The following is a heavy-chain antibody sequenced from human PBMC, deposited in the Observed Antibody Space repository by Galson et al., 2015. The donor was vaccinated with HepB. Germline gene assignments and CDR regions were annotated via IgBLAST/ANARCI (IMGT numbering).Heavy chain of an antibody. D-gene: IGHD3-10*01. J-gene: IGHJ6*03. CDR2: IKQDGSEK. CDR1: GFTFSSYW. Sequence: SLRLSCAASGFTFSSYWMSWVRQAPGKGLEWVANIKQDGSEKYYVDSVKGRFTISRDNAKNSLYLQMNSLRAEDTAVYYCAKDRSLWFREQYHYYYYYYMDVWGKGTTVTVSS. V-gene: IGHV3-7*03. CDR3: AKDRSLWFREQYHYYYYYYMDV.